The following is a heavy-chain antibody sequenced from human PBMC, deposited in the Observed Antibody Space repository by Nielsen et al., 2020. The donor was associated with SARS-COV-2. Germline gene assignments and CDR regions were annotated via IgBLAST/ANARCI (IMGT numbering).Heavy chain of an antibody. CDR2: ISWNSGSI. V-gene: IGHV3-9*01. CDR3: AKDLNYYYYYGMDV. CDR1: GFTFDDYA. J-gene: IGHJ6*02. Sequence: SLKISCAASGFTFDDYAMHWVRQAPGKGLEWVSGISWNSGSIGYADSVKGRFTISRDNAKNSLYLQMNSLRAEDTALYYCAKDLNYYYYYGMDVWGQGTTVTVSS.